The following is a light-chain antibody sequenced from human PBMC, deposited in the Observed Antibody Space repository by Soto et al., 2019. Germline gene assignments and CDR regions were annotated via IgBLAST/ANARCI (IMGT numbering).Light chain of an antibody. CDR1: QTGRDN. CDR2: GAS. CDR3: QQANNCPYT. Sequence: EIVMTHSPATLSVSPGDRATLSCRASQTGRDNLAWYQQKPGQALRLLIYGASTRATGIPARVSGSGSGTAFTLSIDSLHSADFALYFGQQANNCPYTFGPGTKLEIK. V-gene: IGKV3-15*01. J-gene: IGKJ2*01.